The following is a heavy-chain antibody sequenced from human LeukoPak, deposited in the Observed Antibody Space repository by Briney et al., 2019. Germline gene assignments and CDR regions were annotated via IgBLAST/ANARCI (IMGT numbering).Heavy chain of an antibody. V-gene: IGHV3-15*01. CDR2: IKSKTDGGTT. J-gene: IGHJ4*02. CDR1: GFTFGNTW. Sequence: GGTLRLSCAASGFTFGNTWMSWVRQAPGKGLEWVGRIKSKTDGGTTDYAAPVKGRFSISRDDSKNTLYLQMNSLKTEDTAVYYCSTDSTIVYWGQGTLVTVSS. D-gene: IGHD3-9*01. CDR3: STDSTIVY.